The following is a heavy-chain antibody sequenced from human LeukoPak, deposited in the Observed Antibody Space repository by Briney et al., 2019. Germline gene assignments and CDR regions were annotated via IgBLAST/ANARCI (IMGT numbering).Heavy chain of an antibody. CDR3: ARGEEDSRTFDY. CDR2: INHSGST. D-gene: IGHD2-15*01. V-gene: IGHV4-34*01. J-gene: IGHJ4*02. CDR1: GGSFSGYY. Sequence: SETLSLTCAVYGGSFSGYYWSWIRQPPGKGLEWIGEINHSGSTNYNPSLKGRVTISVDTSKNQFSLKLSSVTAADTAVYYCARGEEDSRTFDYWGQGTLVTVSS.